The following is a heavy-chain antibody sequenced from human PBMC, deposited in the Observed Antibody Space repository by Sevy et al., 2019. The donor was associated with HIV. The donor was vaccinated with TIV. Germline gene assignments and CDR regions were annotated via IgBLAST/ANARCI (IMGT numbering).Heavy chain of an antibody. D-gene: IGHD6-13*01. CDR3: ARCIAAAGTPGVFDI. CDR2: ISSSSSYI. Sequence: GGCLRLSCAASGFTFSSYSMNWVRQAPGKGLEWVSSISSSSSYIYYADSVKGRFTISRDNAKNSLYLQMNSLRAEDTAVYYCARCIAAAGTPGVFDIWGQGTMVTVSS. V-gene: IGHV3-21*01. CDR1: GFTFSSYS. J-gene: IGHJ3*02.